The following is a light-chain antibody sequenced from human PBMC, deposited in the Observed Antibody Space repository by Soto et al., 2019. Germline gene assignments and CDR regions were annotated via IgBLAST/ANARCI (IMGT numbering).Light chain of an antibody. V-gene: IGKV3-20*01. CDR1: QSVSSY. Sequence: EIVLTQSRATLSLSPGERATLSCRASQSVSSYLAWYQQKPGQAPRLLIYDASNRATGIPVRFSGSGSGTDFTLTISRLEPEDFAVYYCQQYGSSGTFGQGTKVDI. CDR3: QQYGSSGT. J-gene: IGKJ1*01. CDR2: DAS.